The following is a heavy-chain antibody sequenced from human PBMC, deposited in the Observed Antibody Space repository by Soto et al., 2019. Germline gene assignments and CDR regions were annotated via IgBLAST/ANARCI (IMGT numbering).Heavy chain of an antibody. CDR2: IYYSGST. CDR1: GGSISSYY. CDR3: ARDYVEMATRWFDP. Sequence: SETLSLTCTVSGGSISSYYWSWIRQPPGKGLEWIGYIYYSGSTNYNPSLKSRVTISVVTSKNQFSLKLGSVTAADTAVYYCARDYVEMATRWFDPWGQGTLVTVSS. J-gene: IGHJ5*02. V-gene: IGHV4-59*01. D-gene: IGHD5-12*01.